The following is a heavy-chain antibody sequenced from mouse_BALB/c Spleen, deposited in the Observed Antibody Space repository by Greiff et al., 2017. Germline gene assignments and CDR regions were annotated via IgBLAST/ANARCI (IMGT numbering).Heavy chain of an antibody. CDR3: TGGSFAY. D-gene: IGHD1-1*01. V-gene: IGHV5-9-4*01. J-gene: IGHJ3*01. CDR1: GFTFSSYA. CDR2: ISSGGSYT. Sequence: EVKLVESGGGLVKPGGSLKLSCAASGFTFSSYAMSWVRQSPEKRLEWVAEISSGGSYTYYPDTVTGRFTISRDNAKNTLYLEMSSLRSEDTAMYYCTGGSFAYWGQGTLVTVSA.